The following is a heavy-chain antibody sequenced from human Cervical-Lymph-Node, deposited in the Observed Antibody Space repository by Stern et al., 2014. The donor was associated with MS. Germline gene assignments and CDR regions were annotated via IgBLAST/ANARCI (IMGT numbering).Heavy chain of an antibody. V-gene: IGHV1-46*01. CDR2: INPSGGST. CDR1: GYTFTSYY. D-gene: IGHD6-6*01. J-gene: IGHJ6*02. CDR3: ARAPARPIYYYYGMDV. Sequence: QVQLMQSGAEVKKPGASVKVSCKASGYTFTSYYMHWVRQAPGQGLEWMGIINPSGGSTSYAQKFQGRVTMTRDTSTSTVYMELSSLRSEDTAVYYCARAPARPIYYYYGMDVWGQGTTVTVSS.